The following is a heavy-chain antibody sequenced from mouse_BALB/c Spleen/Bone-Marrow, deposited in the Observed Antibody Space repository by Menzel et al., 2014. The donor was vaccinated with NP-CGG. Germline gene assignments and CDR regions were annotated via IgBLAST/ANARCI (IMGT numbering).Heavy chain of an antibody. D-gene: IGHD2-1*01. Sequence: EVQGVESGGGLVQPGGSRKLSCAASGFTFSDYGMAWVRQAPGKGPEWVAFISNLAYSIYYADTVTGRFTISRENAKNTLCLEMSSLRSEDAAMYYCATIYYGNSYAMDYWGQGTSVTVSS. CDR1: GFTFSDYG. J-gene: IGHJ4*01. CDR3: ATIYYGNSYAMDY. CDR2: ISNLAYSI. V-gene: IGHV5-15*02.